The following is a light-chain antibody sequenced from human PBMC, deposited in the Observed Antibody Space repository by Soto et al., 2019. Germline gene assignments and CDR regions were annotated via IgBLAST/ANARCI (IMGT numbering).Light chain of an antibody. Sequence: EIVLTQSPATLSLSPGERATLSCRASQSVSSYLAWCQQKPGQAPRLLIYDTSNRATGIPARFSGSGSGTDFTLTISSLEPEDFVVYFCQQRSNWPPYAFGQGTKVDIK. J-gene: IGKJ2*01. CDR2: DTS. CDR3: QQRSNWPPYA. CDR1: QSVSSY. V-gene: IGKV3-11*01.